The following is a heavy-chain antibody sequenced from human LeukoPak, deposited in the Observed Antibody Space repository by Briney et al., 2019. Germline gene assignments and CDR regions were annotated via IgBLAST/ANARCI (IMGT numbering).Heavy chain of an antibody. Sequence: PSETLSLTCTVSGGSISSGDSYWSWIRQSPGKGLEWIGYIYYSGSTYYNPSLKGRVTISVDTSKNQFSLKLSSVIAADTAVNYCARDRHCRGGTCYSYYFDSWGQGTLVTVSS. CDR2: IYYSGST. J-gene: IGHJ4*02. CDR3: ARDRHCRGGTCYSYYFDS. V-gene: IGHV4-30-4*01. CDR1: GGSISSGDSY. D-gene: IGHD2-15*01.